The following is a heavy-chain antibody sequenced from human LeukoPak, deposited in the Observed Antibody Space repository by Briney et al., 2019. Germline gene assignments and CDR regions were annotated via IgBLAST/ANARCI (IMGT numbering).Heavy chain of an antibody. D-gene: IGHD6-19*01. Sequence: SETLSLTCSVSGGSISSYYWSWIRQPPGKGLEWIGYIYDSGSTNYNPSLKSRVTMLVDMSKTQFSLKLSSVTAADTAVYYCARRRRIAVAGRSGDAFDIWGQGTMVTISS. CDR2: IYDSGST. CDR1: GGSISSYY. CDR3: ARRRRIAVAGRSGDAFDI. V-gene: IGHV4-59*08. J-gene: IGHJ3*02.